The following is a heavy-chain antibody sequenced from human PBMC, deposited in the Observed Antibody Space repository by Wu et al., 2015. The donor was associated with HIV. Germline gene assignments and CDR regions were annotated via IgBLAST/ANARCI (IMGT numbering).Heavy chain of an antibody. CDR3: VLATMSAFNF. Sequence: HVQLLQSGTVMRKPGASVKVPCKVVGNSLNKLSMNWVRQAPGQGPEWMAWMTPGTGSRGFIGKVDHRITLTSDTSIRTAYMELRNLRSDDTAVYFCVLATMSAFNFWGQGTLITVSS. CDR1: GNSLNKLS. D-gene: IGHD5-24*01. CDR2: MTPGTGSR. V-gene: IGHV1-8*01. J-gene: IGHJ3*01.